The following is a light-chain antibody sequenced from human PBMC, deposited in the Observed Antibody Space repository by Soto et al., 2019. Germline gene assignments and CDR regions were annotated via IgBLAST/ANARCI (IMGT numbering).Light chain of an antibody. J-gene: IGKJ2*01. V-gene: IGKV3-20*01. CDR2: GAS. CDR3: QQYGSSQYT. CDR1: QSVSSGY. Sequence: EIVLTQSPGTLSLSPGERATLSCRASQSVSSGYLAWYQQKPGQAPRLLIYGASSRATGLPDRFSGSGSGTVLTLTISRLEPQDFSVYYCQQYGSSQYTFGQGTKLEIK.